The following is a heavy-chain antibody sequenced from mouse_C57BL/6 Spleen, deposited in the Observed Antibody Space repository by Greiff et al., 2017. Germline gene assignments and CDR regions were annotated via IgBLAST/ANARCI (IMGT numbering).Heavy chain of an antibody. CDR1: GFTFSSYA. V-gene: IGHV5-4*01. Sequence: EVHLVESGGGLVKPGGSLKLSCAASGFTFSSYAMSWVRQTPEKRLEWVATISDGGSYTYYPDNVKGRFTISRDNAKNNLYLQMSHLKSEDTAMYYCARDQPLYSIYWYFDVWGTGTTVTVSS. CDR3: ARDQPLYSIYWYFDV. J-gene: IGHJ1*03. D-gene: IGHD2-5*01. CDR2: ISDGGSYT.